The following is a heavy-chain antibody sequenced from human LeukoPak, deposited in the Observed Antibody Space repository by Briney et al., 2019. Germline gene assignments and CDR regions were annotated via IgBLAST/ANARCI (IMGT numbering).Heavy chain of an antibody. D-gene: IGHD2-2*01. CDR2: IRYDGNNQ. Sequence: GGSLRLSCAASGFTFSSYWMSWVRQAPGKGLEWVAFIRYDGNNQNYADSVKGRFTISRDNSKNTVYLQMNSLRVEDTAVYYCAKDRIIIPAATSLDYWGQGTLVTVSS. J-gene: IGHJ4*02. CDR3: AKDRIIIPAATSLDY. CDR1: GFTFSSYW. V-gene: IGHV3-30*02.